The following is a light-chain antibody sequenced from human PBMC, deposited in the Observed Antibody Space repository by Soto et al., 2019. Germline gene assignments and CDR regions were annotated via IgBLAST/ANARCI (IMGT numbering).Light chain of an antibody. J-gene: IGKJ5*01. CDR1: QSVSSSY. V-gene: IGKV3-20*01. CDR2: GAS. Sequence: EIVLTQSPGTLSLSPGERATLSCRASQSVSSSYLAWYQQRPGQAPRLLIYGASSRATGIPHRFSGSGSGTDFTLTISRLEPEDFAVYSCQQYGSSPLTFGQGTRLEIK. CDR3: QQYGSSPLT.